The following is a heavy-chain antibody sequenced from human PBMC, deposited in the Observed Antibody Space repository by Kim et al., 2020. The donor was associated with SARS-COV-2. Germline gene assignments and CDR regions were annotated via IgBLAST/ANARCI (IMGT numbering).Heavy chain of an antibody. D-gene: IGHD6-6*01. V-gene: IGHV3-53*04. J-gene: IGHJ3*02. Sequence: GGSLRLSCAASGFTVSSNYMSWVRQAPGKGLEWVSVIYSGGSTYYADSVKGRFTISRHNSKNTLYLQMNSLRAEDTAVYYCATSIAARPNDAFDIWGQGTMVTVSS. CDR3: ATSIAARPNDAFDI. CDR2: IYSGGST. CDR1: GFTVSSNY.